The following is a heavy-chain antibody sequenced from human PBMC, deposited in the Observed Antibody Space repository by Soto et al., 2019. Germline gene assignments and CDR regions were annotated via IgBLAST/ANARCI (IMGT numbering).Heavy chain of an antibody. J-gene: IGHJ5*02. CDR2: INPSGGST. Sequence: QVQLVQSGAEVKKPGASVKVSCKASGYTFTSYYMHWVRQAPGQGLEWMGIINPSGGSTSYAQKYQGRVTVTRDKYTSTVYMELSSLRSEDTAVYYCARDGPDCSGGSCYSRNNWFDPWGQGTLVTVSS. V-gene: IGHV1-46*01. CDR1: GYTFTSYY. D-gene: IGHD2-15*01. CDR3: ARDGPDCSGGSCYSRNNWFDP.